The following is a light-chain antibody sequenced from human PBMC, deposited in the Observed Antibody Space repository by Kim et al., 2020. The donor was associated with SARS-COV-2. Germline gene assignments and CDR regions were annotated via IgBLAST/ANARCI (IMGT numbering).Light chain of an antibody. CDR1: QYISTF. V-gene: IGKV1-39*01. CDR3: QQSYSIPFT. CDR2: AAS. Sequence: DIQMSQSPSSLSASVGDRVTITCRASQYISTFLGWYQQKPGKAPNLLIYAASSLQGGVPSRFSGSGSGTDFSLTITSLQPEDFATYYCQQSYSIPFTFGQGTKLEIK. J-gene: IGKJ2*01.